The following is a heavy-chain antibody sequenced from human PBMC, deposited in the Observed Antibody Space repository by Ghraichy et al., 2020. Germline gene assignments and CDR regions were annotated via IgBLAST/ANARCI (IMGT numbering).Heavy chain of an antibody. CDR3: ARDLYSTSSAFDS. V-gene: IGHV3-33*01. D-gene: IGHD6-6*01. J-gene: IGHJ4*02. CDR1: GFTFSSYG. Sequence: SLNISCVASGFTFSSYGIHWVRQAPGKGLEWVALIWYDGSNKYYADSVKGRFTISRDNSKNTLYLQMNSLRAEDTALYYCARDLYSTSSAFDSWGQGTLVTVSS. CDR2: IWYDGSNK.